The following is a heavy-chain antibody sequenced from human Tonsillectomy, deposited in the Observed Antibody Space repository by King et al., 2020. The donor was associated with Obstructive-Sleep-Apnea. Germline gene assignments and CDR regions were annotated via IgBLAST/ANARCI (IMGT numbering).Heavy chain of an antibody. D-gene: IGHD4-11*01. V-gene: IGHV5-51*01. CDR3: ARRGKGDYSKYYYYGMDV. Sequence: DVQLVESGAEVKKPGESLKISCKGSGYSFTSYWIGWVRQMPGKGLEWMGIIYPGDSDTRYSPSFQGQVTISADKSISTAYLQWSSLKASDTAMYYCARRGKGDYSKYYYYGMDVWGQGTTVTVSS. CDR1: GYSFTSYW. J-gene: IGHJ6*02. CDR2: IYPGDSDT.